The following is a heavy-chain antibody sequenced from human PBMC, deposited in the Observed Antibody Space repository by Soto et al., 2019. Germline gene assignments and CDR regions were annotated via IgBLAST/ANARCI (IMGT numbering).Heavy chain of an antibody. V-gene: IGHV1-18*01. Sequence: QVQPVQSGAEVKKPGASVKVSCKASGYTFTSYGISWVRQAPGQGLEWMGWISAYNGNTNYAQKLQGRVTMTTDTSTXXSCMELMSLRSDDTAVYYCARSYYYNSSGYYEFDPWGQGTLVTVSS. CDR2: ISAYNGNT. J-gene: IGHJ5*02. CDR3: ARSYYYNSSGYYEFDP. D-gene: IGHD3-22*01. CDR1: GYTFTSYG.